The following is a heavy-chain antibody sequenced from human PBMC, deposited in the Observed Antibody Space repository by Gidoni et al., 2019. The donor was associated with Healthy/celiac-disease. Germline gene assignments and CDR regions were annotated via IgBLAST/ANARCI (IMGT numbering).Heavy chain of an antibody. Sequence: QVQLQESGPGLVKPSQTLSPTCTVPGGSISRGGYYWSWIRQHPGKGLEWIGYIYYSGSTYYNPSLKSRVTISVDTSKNQFSLKLSSVTAADTAVYYCARGGDYGDRFDYWGQGTLVTVSS. CDR1: GGSISRGGYY. D-gene: IGHD4-17*01. J-gene: IGHJ4*02. CDR3: ARGGDYGDRFDY. V-gene: IGHV4-31*02. CDR2: IYYSGST.